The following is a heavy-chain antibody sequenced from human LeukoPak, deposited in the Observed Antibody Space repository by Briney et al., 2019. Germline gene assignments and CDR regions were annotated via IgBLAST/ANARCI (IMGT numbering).Heavy chain of an antibody. V-gene: IGHV3-7*03. CDR1: GFTFSSYW. D-gene: IGHD3-3*01. J-gene: IGHJ4*02. CDR2: IKQDGSEK. CDR3: AKVGDFWSGKFDY. Sequence: PGGSLRLSCAASGFTFSSYWMSWVRQAPGKGLEWVANIKQDGSEKYYVDSVKGRFTISRDNSKNTLYLQMNSLRAEDTAVYYCAKVGDFWSGKFDYWGQGTLVTVSS.